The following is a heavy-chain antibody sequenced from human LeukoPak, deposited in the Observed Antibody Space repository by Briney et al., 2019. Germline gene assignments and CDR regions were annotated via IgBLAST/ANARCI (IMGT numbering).Heavy chain of an antibody. Sequence: PGGSLRLSCAASGFTLSGYWMTWVRQGPGKGLEWVANINRDGGQRSYVDSVKGRFTISRDNAKNSLYLQMNSLRAEDTAVYYCATGDGYWGQGTLVTVSS. CDR2: INRDGGQR. J-gene: IGHJ4*02. CDR3: ATGDGY. V-gene: IGHV3-7*02. D-gene: IGHD7-27*01. CDR1: GFTLSGYW.